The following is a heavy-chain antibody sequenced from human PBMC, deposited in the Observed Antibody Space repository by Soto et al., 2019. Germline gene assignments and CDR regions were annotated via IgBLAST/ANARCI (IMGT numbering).Heavy chain of an antibody. J-gene: IGHJ4*02. CDR1: GDTFTSYY. CDR3: VRPDIPSRSSGYDYPLDF. Sequence: GASVKVSCKASGDTFTSYYMHCVRQAPGQGLEWMGIINPSGGSTSYAQKFQGRVTMTRDTSTSTVYMELSSLRSEDTAIYYCVRPDIPSRSSGYDYPLDFWGQGTQLTVSS. CDR2: INPSGGST. D-gene: IGHD3-22*01. V-gene: IGHV1-46*01.